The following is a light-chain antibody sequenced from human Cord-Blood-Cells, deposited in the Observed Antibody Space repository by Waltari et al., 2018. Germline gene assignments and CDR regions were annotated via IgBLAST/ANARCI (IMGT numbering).Light chain of an antibody. CDR3: SSYTSSSFWV. V-gene: IGLV2-14*01. Sequence: QSDMTQPASVSGSPGQSITISCTGTSSDVGGYNYVSWYQQHPGKAPKLMIYDVSNRPSGVSNRFSGSKSGNTASLTISGLQAEDEADYYCSSYTSSSFWVFGGGTKLTVL. CDR1: SSDVGGYNY. J-gene: IGLJ3*02. CDR2: DVS.